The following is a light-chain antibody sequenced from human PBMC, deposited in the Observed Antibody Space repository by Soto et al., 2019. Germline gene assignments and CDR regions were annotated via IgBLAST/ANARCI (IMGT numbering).Light chain of an antibody. CDR1: SSDVGGYNY. J-gene: IGLJ3*02. V-gene: IGLV2-14*03. CDR2: EVS. Sequence: QSALTQPRSVSGSPGQSITISCSGTSSDVGGYNYVSWYQQHPGKAPKLIIHEVSNRPSGVSNRFSGSKSGNTASLTITGLQADDEADYYCSSYTHSSSLVFGGGTKVTVL. CDR3: SSYTHSSSLV.